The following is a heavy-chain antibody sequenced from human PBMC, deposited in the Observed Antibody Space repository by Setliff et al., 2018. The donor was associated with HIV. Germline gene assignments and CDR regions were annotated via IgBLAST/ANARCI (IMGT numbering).Heavy chain of an antibody. CDR2: ISTYNGNT. V-gene: IGHV1-18*01. Sequence: ASVKVSCKVSGYTLAELSIHWVRQAPGQGLEWMGWISTYNGNTHYAQKLQGRVTMTTDTSTSTAYMELRSLRSDDTAMYYCARDAPGNTESAPGYWGQGTLVTVSS. J-gene: IGHJ4*02. CDR3: ARDAPGNTESAPGY. CDR1: GYTLAELS. D-gene: IGHD1-7*01.